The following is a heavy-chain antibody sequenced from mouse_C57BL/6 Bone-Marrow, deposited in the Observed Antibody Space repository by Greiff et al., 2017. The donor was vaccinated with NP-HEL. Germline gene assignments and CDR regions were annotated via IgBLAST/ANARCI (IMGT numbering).Heavy chain of an antibody. CDR2: ISNGGGST. Sequence: EVKLVESGGGLVQPGGSLKLSCAASGFTFSDYYMYWVRQTPEKRLEWVAYISNGGGSTYYPDTVKGRFTISSDNAKNTLYLQMSRLKSEDTAMYYCASSVFYGSRGFAYWGQGTLVTVSA. CDR1: GFTFSDYY. J-gene: IGHJ3*01. V-gene: IGHV5-12*01. D-gene: IGHD1-1*01. CDR3: ASSVFYGSRGFAY.